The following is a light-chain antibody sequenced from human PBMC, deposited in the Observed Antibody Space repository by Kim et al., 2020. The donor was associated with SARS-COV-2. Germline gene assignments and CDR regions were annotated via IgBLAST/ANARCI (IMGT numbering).Light chain of an antibody. CDR2: GAS. Sequence: LSPGETATLSCRTSQSASSNYLAWYQQKPGQAPRLLIHGASSRATGIPDRFSGSASGTDFILTISRLEPEDFAVYYCQQYHSSLTFGGGTKVDIK. V-gene: IGKV3-20*01. CDR1: QSASSNY. CDR3: QQYHSSLT. J-gene: IGKJ4*01.